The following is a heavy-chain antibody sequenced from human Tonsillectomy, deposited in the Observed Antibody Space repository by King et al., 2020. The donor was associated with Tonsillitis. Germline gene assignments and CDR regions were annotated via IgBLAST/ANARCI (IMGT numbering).Heavy chain of an antibody. CDR1: GGTFSSYA. CDR3: ARVSLVVVIARGIHDAFDI. V-gene: IGHV1-69*01. CDR2: IIPIFGTA. Sequence: VQLVESGAEVKKPGSSVKVSCKASGGTFSSYAISWVRQAPGQGLEWMGGIIPIFGTANYAQKFQGRVTITADESTSTAYMELSSLRSEDTAVYYCARVSLVVVIARGIHDAFDIWGQGTMVTVSS. D-gene: IGHD2-21*01. J-gene: IGHJ3*02.